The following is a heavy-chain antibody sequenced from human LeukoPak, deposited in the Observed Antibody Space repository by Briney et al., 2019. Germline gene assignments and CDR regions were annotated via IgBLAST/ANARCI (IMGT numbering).Heavy chain of an antibody. Sequence: GGSLRLSCAASGFTFRSYNMHWVRQAPGKGLEWVAFIRHDESDKYYADSLKGRFTISRDNSKNTVWLQMNSLRADDTAVYYCARDQLSRGVWFDPWGQGTLVTVSS. J-gene: IGHJ5*02. D-gene: IGHD1-1*01. CDR3: ARDQLSRGVWFDP. CDR1: GFTFRSYN. CDR2: IRHDESDK. V-gene: IGHV3-30*02.